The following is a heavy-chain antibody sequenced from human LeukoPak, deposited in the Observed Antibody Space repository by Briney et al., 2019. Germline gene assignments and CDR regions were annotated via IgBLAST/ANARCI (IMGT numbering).Heavy chain of an antibody. CDR3: ARSDHNSWNAFDI. CDR1: GYTFNTYG. J-gene: IGHJ3*02. Sequence: ASVKVSCKASGYTFNTYGITWVRQAPGQGLEWMGWISGYNGKTKYAQKLQDRVTMTTDTSTTTAYMELRSLTSDDTAVYYCARSDHNSWNAFDIWGQGTMVTVSS. V-gene: IGHV1-18*01. D-gene: IGHD1-26*01. CDR2: ISGYNGKT.